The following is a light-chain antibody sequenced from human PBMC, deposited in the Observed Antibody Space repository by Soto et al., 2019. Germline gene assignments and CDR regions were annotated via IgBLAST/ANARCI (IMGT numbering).Light chain of an antibody. J-gene: IGLJ1*01. V-gene: IGLV2-11*01. CDR3: CSYAGTPYV. Sequence: QSALTQPRSVSESPGQSVTISCTGTSSDAGGYNYVSWYQQHPCKAPKLMIYDVSKRPSGVPDRFSGSKSGNTASLTISGFWAEDEADYYSCSYAGTPYVFGTGTKVTVL. CDR2: DVS. CDR1: SSDAGGYNY.